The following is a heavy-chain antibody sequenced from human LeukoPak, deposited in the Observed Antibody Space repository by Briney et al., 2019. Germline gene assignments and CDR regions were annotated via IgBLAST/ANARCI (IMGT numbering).Heavy chain of an antibody. CDR2: IYYSGST. CDR1: GGPISSSSYY. J-gene: IGHJ2*01. D-gene: IGHD6-6*01. Sequence: PSETLSLTCTVSGGPISSSSYYWGWIRQPPGKGLEWIGSIYYSGSTYYNPSLKSRVTISVDTSKNQFSLKLSSVTAADTAVYYCARRAAARPRYFDLWGRGTLVTVSS. V-gene: IGHV4-39*01. CDR3: ARRAAARPRYFDL.